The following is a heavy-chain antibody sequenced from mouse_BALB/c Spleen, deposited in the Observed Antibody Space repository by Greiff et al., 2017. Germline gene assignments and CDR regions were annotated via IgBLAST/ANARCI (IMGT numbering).Heavy chain of an antibody. Sequence: VKLMESGAELVRPGVSVKISCKGSGYTFTDYAMHWVKQSHAKSLEWIGVISTYYGDASYNQKFKGKATMTVDKSSITSYMELARLTSEDSAIYYCARGMDMDYVRFAYWGQGTLVTVSA. J-gene: IGHJ3*01. CDR3: ARGMDMDYVRFAY. V-gene: IGHV1S137*01. CDR1: GYTFTDYA. D-gene: IGHD2-4*01. CDR2: ISTYYGDA.